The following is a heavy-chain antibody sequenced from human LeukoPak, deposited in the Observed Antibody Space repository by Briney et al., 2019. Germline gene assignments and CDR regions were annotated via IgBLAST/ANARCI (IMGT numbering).Heavy chain of an antibody. CDR2: MSGRGGST. CDR3: AKGRPCSEYYYDSSGYSANPDD. CDR1: GFTFSSYS. Sequence: GGSLRLSCAASGFTFSSYSMSWVLQAPGTGLEAVSAMSGRGGSTYYADSVMGRFTISRGNSKNTLYLQMNSLRAEDTAVYYRAKGRPCSEYYYDSSGYSANPDDGSEATLVTVSS. J-gene: IGHJ4*02. V-gene: IGHV3-23*01. D-gene: IGHD3-22*01.